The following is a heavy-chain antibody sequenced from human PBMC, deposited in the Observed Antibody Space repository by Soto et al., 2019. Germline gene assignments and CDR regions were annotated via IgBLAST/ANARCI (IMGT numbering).Heavy chain of an antibody. Sequence: EVQLVESGGGLVQPGRSLRLSCAASGFTFDDYAMHWVRQAPGKGLEWVSGISWNSGSIGYADSVKGRFTISRDNAKNSLYLQMNSLRDEDTSVYYCARESYYYDSSTFDIWGQGTMVTVSS. CDR1: GFTFDDYA. J-gene: IGHJ3*02. CDR2: ISWNSGSI. CDR3: ARESYYYDSSTFDI. D-gene: IGHD3-22*01. V-gene: IGHV3-9*01.